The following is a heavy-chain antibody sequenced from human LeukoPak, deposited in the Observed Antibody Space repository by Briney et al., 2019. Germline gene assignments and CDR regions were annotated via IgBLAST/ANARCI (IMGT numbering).Heavy chain of an antibody. CDR1: GFTFSSYE. D-gene: IGHD5-18*01. Sequence: GGSLRLSCAASGFTFSSYEMNWVRQAPGKGLEWVAVISSDGIYKYYADSVKGRFTISRDNSKNTLYLQMNSLIPEDTAVHYCARQYISGQWYFDYWGQGTLVTVSS. J-gene: IGHJ4*02. CDR2: ISSDGIYK. CDR3: ARQYISGQWYFDY. V-gene: IGHV3-30*04.